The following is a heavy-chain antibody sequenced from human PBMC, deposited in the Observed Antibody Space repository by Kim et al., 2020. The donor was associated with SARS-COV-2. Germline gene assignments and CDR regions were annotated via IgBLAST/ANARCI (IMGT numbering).Heavy chain of an antibody. J-gene: IGHJ6*02. D-gene: IGHD2-2*01. V-gene: IGHV3-53*04. Sequence: GGSLRLSCAASGFTVSSNYMSWVRQAPGKGLEWVSVIYSGGSTYYADSVKGRFTISRHNSKNTLYLQMNSLRAEDTAVYYCAREIGPLVDCSSTSCSHYYYGMDVWGQGTTVTVSS. CDR1: GFTVSSNY. CDR2: IYSGGST. CDR3: AREIGPLVDCSSTSCSHYYYGMDV.